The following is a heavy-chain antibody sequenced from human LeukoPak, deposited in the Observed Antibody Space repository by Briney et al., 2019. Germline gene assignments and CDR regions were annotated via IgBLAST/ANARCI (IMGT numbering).Heavy chain of an antibody. Sequence: PGESLKISCKGSGYSFTSYWIGWVRQMPGKGLEWMGTIYPGDSDTRYSPSFQGQVTISADKSVSTAYLQWSSLKASDTAMYYCTARGVDYYGSGSYSDYWGQGTLVTVSS. CDR3: TARGVDYYGSGSYSDY. J-gene: IGHJ4*02. D-gene: IGHD3-10*01. V-gene: IGHV5-51*01. CDR2: IYPGDSDT. CDR1: GYSFTSYW.